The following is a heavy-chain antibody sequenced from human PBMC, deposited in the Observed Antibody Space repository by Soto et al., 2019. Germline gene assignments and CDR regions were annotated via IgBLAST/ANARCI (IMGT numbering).Heavy chain of an antibody. D-gene: IGHD6-13*01. J-gene: IGHJ6*02. CDR2: ISGSGGST. CDR3: GKVAAAAGYYYYYGMDV. Sequence: GGSLRLSCAASGFTFSSYAMSWVRQAPGKGLEWVSAISGSGGSTYYADSVKGRFTNSRDNSKNTLYLQMNSLRAEDTAVYYCGKVAAAAGYYYYYGMDVWGQGTTVTVSS. CDR1: GFTFSSYA. V-gene: IGHV3-23*01.